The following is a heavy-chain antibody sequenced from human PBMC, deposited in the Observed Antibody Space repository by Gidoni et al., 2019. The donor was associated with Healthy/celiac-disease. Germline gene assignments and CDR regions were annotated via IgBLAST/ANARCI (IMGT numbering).Heavy chain of an antibody. CDR1: GFTFSSYA. D-gene: IGHD1-26*01. CDR3: ARTFIVGATPYDY. V-gene: IGHV3-30-3*01. J-gene: IGHJ4*02. CDR2: ISYDGSNK. Sequence: QVRLVESGGGVVQPGRSLRLSCAASGFTFSSYAMHWVRQAPGKGLEWVAVISYDGSNKYYADSVKGRFTISRDNSKNTLYLQMNSLRAEDTAVYYCARTFIVGATPYDYWGQGTLVTVSS.